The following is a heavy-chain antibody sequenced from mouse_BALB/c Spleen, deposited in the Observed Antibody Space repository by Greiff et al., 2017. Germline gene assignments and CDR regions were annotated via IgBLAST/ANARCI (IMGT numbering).Heavy chain of an antibody. CDR1: GFSLTSYD. J-gene: IGHJ3*01. CDR2: IWTGGGT. CDR3: VRVRGDYYGFAY. Sequence: QVQLQESGPGLVAPSQSLSITCTVSGFSLTSYDISWIRQPPGKGLEWLGVIWTGGGTNYNSAFMSRLSISKDNSKSQVFLKMNSLQTDDTAIYYCVRVRGDYYGFAYWGQGTLVTVSA. D-gene: IGHD1-1*01. V-gene: IGHV2-9-2*01.